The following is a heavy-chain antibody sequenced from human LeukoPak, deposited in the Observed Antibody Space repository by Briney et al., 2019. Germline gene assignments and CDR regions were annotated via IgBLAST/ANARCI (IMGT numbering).Heavy chain of an antibody. V-gene: IGHV4-34*01. CDR2: INHSGST. J-gene: IGHJ4*02. CDR3: ARSAYYDSSGYSPRFDY. Sequence: SETLSLTGAVYGGSFSGYYWSWIRQPPGKGLEWIGEINHSGSTNYNPSLKSRVTISVDTSKNQFSLKLSSVTAADTAVYYCARSAYYDSSGYSPRFDYWGQGTLVTVSS. CDR1: GGSFSGYY. D-gene: IGHD3-22*01.